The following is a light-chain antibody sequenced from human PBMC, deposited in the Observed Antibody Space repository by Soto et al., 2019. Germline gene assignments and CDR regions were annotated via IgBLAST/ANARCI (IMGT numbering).Light chain of an antibody. Sequence: DVQMSHPLFPLSASVGDRVTITCRSRQSISSWLAWYQQKPGKAPKLLIYDASSLESAVPSRFSGSGSGTEFTLTISSLPPDDFATYYCQQYNSYLTFGQGTRLENK. J-gene: IGKJ5*01. CDR3: QQYNSYLT. V-gene: IGKV1-5*01. CDR1: QSISSW. CDR2: DAS.